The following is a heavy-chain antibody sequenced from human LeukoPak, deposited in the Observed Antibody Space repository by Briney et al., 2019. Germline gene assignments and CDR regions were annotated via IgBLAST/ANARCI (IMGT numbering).Heavy chain of an antibody. J-gene: IGHJ4*02. Sequence: KPSETLSLTCIVSGGSINNYYWSWIRQPPGKGLEWIGEINHSGSTNYNPSLKSRVTISVDTSKNQFSLKLSSVTAADTAVYYCARGSIAARPAYFDYWGQGTLVTVSS. CDR2: INHSGST. D-gene: IGHD6-6*01. CDR1: GGSINNYY. CDR3: ARGSIAARPAYFDY. V-gene: IGHV4-34*01.